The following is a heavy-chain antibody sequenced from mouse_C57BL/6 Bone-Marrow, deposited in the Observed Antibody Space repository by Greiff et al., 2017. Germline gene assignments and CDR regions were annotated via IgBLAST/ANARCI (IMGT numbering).Heavy chain of an antibody. CDR1: GYTFTDYE. CDR3: TEGY. CDR2: IDPETGGT. J-gene: IGHJ2*01. Sequence: QVQLQQSGAELVRPGASVTLSCKASGYTFTDYEMHWVKQTPVHGLEWIGAIDPETGGTAYNQKFKGKAILTAAKSSSTAYMELRSLTSEDSAIYYCTEGYWGQGTTLTVS. V-gene: IGHV1-15*01.